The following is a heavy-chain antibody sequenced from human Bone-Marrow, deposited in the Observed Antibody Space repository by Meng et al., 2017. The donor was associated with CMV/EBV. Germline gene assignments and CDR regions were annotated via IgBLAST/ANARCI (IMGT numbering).Heavy chain of an antibody. D-gene: IGHD3-3*01. CDR1: GFTLSSYA. J-gene: IGHJ3*02. Sequence: GESLKISCAASGFTLSSYAMHWVRQAPGKGLEWVAVISYDGSNKYYADSVKGRFTISRDNSKNTLYLQMNSLRAEDTAVYYCARDRYDFWSGYYRGNDAFDIWGQGTMVTVSS. V-gene: IGHV3-30*04. CDR3: ARDRYDFWSGYYRGNDAFDI. CDR2: ISYDGSNK.